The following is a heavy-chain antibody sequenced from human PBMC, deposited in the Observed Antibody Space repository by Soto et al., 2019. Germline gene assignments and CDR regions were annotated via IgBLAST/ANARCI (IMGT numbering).Heavy chain of an antibody. D-gene: IGHD6-19*01. J-gene: IGHJ4*02. CDR1: GFSLSTSRMG. Sequence: SGPTLVNPTQTLTLTCTFSGFSLSTSRMGVAWIRQPPGKALEWLAVIYWDDDKRYSPSLQSRLTITKDTSKNQVVLTMTNMDPVDTATYYCARHVNLPLAGTGFDSWGRGTLVTVSS. V-gene: IGHV2-5*02. CDR2: IYWDDDK. CDR3: ARHVNLPLAGTGFDS.